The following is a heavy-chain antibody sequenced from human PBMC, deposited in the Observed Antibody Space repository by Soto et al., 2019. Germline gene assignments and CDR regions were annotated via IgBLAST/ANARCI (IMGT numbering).Heavy chain of an antibody. Sequence: QVQLQESGPGLVKPSGTLSLTCAVSGDSISSSKWWRWVRQPPGKGLEWIGEIYHSGSTNYNPSLKSRVIIAVDKSKNQFSLTLSYVTDADTAVYYCARGERQQQRDYWGQGTLVTVSS. J-gene: IGHJ4*02. CDR3: ARGERQQQRDY. D-gene: IGHD6-13*01. CDR2: IYHSGST. V-gene: IGHV4-4*02. CDR1: GDSISSSKW.